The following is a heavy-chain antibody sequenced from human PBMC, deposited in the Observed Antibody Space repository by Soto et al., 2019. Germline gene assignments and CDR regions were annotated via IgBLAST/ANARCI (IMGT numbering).Heavy chain of an antibody. V-gene: IGHV4-34*01. D-gene: IGHD3-10*01. CDR3: VRGPRNAPMVRGIIRSFDP. CDR2: INHDGDT. Sequence: ETRSVNGYISRWSFNDYHKNWLRPSPGKKLDWIGDINHDGDTYYNRSLKSRHVISVDTSKSQFSLRLSSVTAADTAVYYCVRGPRNAPMVRGIIRSFDPWGQATLVTFSS. CDR1: RWSFNDYH. J-gene: IGHJ5*02.